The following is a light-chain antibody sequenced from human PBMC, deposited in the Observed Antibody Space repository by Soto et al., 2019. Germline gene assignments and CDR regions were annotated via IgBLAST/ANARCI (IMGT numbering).Light chain of an antibody. CDR2: DTS. J-gene: IGKJ5*01. CDR1: QRIYTN. Sequence: EIVMTQSPATLSVSPGERVTLSCWASQRIYTNLAWYQHTPGQAPRLLIYDTSTRATGIPDRFSGSGSGTDFTLTISRLEPEDCAIYYCQQRQYWPPITFGQGTRLENK. CDR3: QQRQYWPPIT. V-gene: IGKV3D-15*01.